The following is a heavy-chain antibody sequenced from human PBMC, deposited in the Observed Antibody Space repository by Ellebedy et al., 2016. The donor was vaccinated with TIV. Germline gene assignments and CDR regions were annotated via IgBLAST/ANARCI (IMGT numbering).Heavy chain of an antibody. V-gene: IGHV1-18*04. CDR3: ARDYTSSWRYYYYGMDV. CDR2: ISAYNGNT. J-gene: IGHJ6*02. Sequence: AASVKVSCKASGYTFTSYYIHWVRQAPGQGLEWMGWISAYNGNTNYAQKLQGRVTMTTDTSTSTAYMELRSLRSDDTAVYYCARDYTSSWRYYYYGMDVWGQGTTVTVSS. CDR1: GYTFTSYY. D-gene: IGHD6-13*01.